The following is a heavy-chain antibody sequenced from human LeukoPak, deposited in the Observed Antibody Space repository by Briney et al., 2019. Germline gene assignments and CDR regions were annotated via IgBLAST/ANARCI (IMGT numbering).Heavy chain of an antibody. Sequence: ASVKVSCKASGGTFSSYAISWVRQAPGQGLEWMGGIIPIFGTINYAQRFQGRVTITTDESTSTAYMELSSLRSEDTAVYYCAKDMGSSGWFYFDYWGQGTLVTVSS. CDR3: AKDMGSSGWFYFDY. CDR1: GGTFSSYA. CDR2: IIPIFGTI. V-gene: IGHV1-69*05. J-gene: IGHJ4*02. D-gene: IGHD6-19*01.